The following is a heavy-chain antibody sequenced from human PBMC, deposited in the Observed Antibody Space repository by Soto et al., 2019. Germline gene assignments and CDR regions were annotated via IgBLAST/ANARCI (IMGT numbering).Heavy chain of an antibody. V-gene: IGHV4-31*03. CDR2: IYFSGST. CDR3: ARESRAGALDI. D-gene: IGHD2-2*01. Sequence: SETLSLTCSFSGGSLSRGGYYWSWVRQHPGKGLEWIGYIYFSGSTYYNPSLKSRVTISVDTSKNQFSLKLSSVTAADTAVYYCARESRAGALDIWGQGTMVTVSS. J-gene: IGHJ3*02. CDR1: GGSLSRGGYY.